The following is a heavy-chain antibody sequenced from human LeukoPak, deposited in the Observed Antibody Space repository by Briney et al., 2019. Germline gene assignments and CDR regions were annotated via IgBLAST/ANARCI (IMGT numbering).Heavy chain of an antibody. CDR1: GGSISSYY. Sequence: SETLSLTCTVSGGSISSYYWSWIRQPPGKGLEWIGYIYYSGSTNYNPSLKSRVTISVDTSKNQFSLKLSSVTAADTAVYYCARVYKAGILGIAVAGLRHYYYMDVWGKGTTVTVSS. CDR2: IYYSGST. D-gene: IGHD6-19*01. CDR3: ARVYKAGILGIAVAGLRHYYYMDV. J-gene: IGHJ6*03. V-gene: IGHV4-59*12.